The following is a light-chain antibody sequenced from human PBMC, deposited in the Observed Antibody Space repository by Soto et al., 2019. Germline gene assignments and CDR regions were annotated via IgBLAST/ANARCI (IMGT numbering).Light chain of an antibody. V-gene: IGKV3-20*01. CDR3: QQYGSSPIT. CDR1: QSVSNNY. J-gene: IGKJ5*01. Sequence: EIVWTQYPGTLSLSAGERATLACRSSQSVSNNYLAWYQQKPGQAHRLLIYGASNRATGIPDRFSGSGSGTDFTLTISRLEPEDFAVYYCQQYGSSPITFGQGTRLEIK. CDR2: GAS.